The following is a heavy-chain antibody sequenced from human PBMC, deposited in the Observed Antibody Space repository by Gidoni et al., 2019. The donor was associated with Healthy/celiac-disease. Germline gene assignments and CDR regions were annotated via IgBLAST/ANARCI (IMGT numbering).Heavy chain of an antibody. V-gene: IGHV1-2*02. Sequence: QVQLVQSGAVVKKPAASVKCSCQASGYTFTVYYMHWVRQVPGQGLEGMGRINHHSGGTNYAQTFTGRVTITSDTTISTAYMELSRLSSDDTAVYYCASQQQLIYCYYGMDVWGQGTTVTVSS. CDR1: GYTFTVYY. CDR3: ASQQQLIYCYYGMDV. J-gene: IGHJ6*02. D-gene: IGHD6-13*01. CDR2: INHHSGGT.